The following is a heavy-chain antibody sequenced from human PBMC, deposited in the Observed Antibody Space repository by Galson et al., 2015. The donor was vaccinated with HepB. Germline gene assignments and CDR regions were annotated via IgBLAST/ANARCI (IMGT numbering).Heavy chain of an antibody. Sequence: SVKVSCKVSGYTLTELSIHWVRQAPGKGLEWMGGFDPEDAKTIYAQKFQGRVTMTEDTSTDTAYMELSSLRSEDTAVYYCAAATTHVVIKGFDIWGQGTVVTVSS. CDR1: GYTLTELS. D-gene: IGHD3-22*01. J-gene: IGHJ3*02. CDR3: AAATTHVVIKGFDI. CDR2: FDPEDAKT. V-gene: IGHV1-24*01.